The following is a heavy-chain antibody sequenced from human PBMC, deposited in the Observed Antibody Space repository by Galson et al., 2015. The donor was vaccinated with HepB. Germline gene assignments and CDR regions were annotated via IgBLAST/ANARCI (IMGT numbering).Heavy chain of an antibody. CDR2: ISGSGILT. CDR1: GFIFNGYA. J-gene: IGHJ3*01. V-gene: IGHV3-23*01. Sequence: SLRLSCAASGFIFNGYAMSWVRQAPGKGLEWVSGISGSGILTYYADSVKGRFTVSRDNSKNTLYLQMDSLRADDTAVYYCAKDQAMEVWGQGTMVTVSS. D-gene: IGHD5-18*01. CDR3: AKDQAMEV.